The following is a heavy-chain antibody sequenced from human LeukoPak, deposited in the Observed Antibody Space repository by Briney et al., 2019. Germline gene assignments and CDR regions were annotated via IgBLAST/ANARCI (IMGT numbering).Heavy chain of an antibody. CDR2: IKQDGSEK. J-gene: IGHJ4*02. CDR3: ARAWGLYYYDSSGPYYFDY. Sequence: PGGSLRLSCAASGFTFSSYWMSWVRQAPGKGLEWVANIKQDGSEKYYVDSVKGRFTISRDNAKNSLYLQMNSLRAEDTAVYYCARAWGLYYYDSSGPYYFDYWGKGTLVTVSS. CDR1: GFTFSSYW. D-gene: IGHD3-22*01. V-gene: IGHV3-7*01.